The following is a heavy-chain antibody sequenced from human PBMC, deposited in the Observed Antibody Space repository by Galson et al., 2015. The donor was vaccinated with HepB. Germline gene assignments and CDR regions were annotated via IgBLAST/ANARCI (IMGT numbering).Heavy chain of an antibody. CDR1: GGTFSSYA. J-gene: IGHJ4*02. CDR2: IIPIFGTA. V-gene: IGHV1-69*06. CDR3: ARDGSNLNLMGY. D-gene: IGHD4-11*01. Sequence: SVKVSCKASGGTFSSYAISWVRQAPGQGLEWMGGIIPIFGTANYAQKFQGRVTITADKSTSTAYMELSSLRSEDTAVYYCARDGSNLNLMGYWGQGTLVTVSS.